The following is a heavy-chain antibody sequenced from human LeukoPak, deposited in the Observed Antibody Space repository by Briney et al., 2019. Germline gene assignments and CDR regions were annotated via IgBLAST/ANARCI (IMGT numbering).Heavy chain of an antibody. D-gene: IGHD1-14*01. V-gene: IGHV3-21*01. J-gene: IGHJ4*02. CDR3: ARDAYAAEGYFDY. CDR2: ISSSSSYI. CDR1: GFTFSSYS. Sequence: GGSLRLSCAASGFTFSSYSMNWVRQAPGKGLEWVSSISSSSSYIYYADSVKGRFTISRDNAKNSLYLQMNSLRAEDTAVYYCARDAYAAEGYFDYWGQGTLVTVSS.